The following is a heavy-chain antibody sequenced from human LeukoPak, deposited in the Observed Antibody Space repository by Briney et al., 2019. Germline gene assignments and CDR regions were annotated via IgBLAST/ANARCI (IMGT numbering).Heavy chain of an antibody. V-gene: IGHV3-30*04. J-gene: IGHJ4*02. D-gene: IGHD3-10*01. CDR3: ASRSGSSLGFDY. CDR1: GFSFRSYA. Sequence: GGSLRLSCAASGFSFRSYAMHWVRQAPGKGLEWVAVISYDGSNKYYADSVKGRFTISRDNSKNTLYLQMNSLRAEDTAVYYCASRSGSSLGFDYWGQGTLVTVSS. CDR2: ISYDGSNK.